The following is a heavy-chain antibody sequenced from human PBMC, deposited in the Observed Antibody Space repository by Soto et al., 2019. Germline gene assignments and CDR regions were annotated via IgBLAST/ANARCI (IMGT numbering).Heavy chain of an antibody. CDR2: ISGDRSYI. V-gene: IGHV3-21*01. Sequence: GGSLSLSCAASGFYFGSYTMNWVRQAPGKGLEWVSSISGDRSYIYYADSVKGRFTISRDNAKNSLFLQMNSLRVEDTAVYYCVRDLSAYNWFDLWGPGTLVTVS. CDR3: VRDLSAYNWFDL. J-gene: IGHJ5*01. CDR1: GFYFGSYT.